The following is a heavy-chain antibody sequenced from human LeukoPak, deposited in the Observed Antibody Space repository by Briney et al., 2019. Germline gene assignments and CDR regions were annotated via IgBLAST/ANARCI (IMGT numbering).Heavy chain of an antibody. CDR1: GGSISSSTYY. CDR2: IYYSGST. CDR3: ARPLSGSSSWHGDAFDI. D-gene: IGHD6-13*01. V-gene: IGHV4-39*01. J-gene: IGHJ3*02. Sequence: PSETLSLTCTVSGGSISSSTYYWGWIRQPPGKGLEWIRSIYYSGSTYYNASLKSRVTISADTSKNQFSLKLSSVTAADTAVYYCARPLSGSSSWHGDAFDIWGQGTMVTVSS.